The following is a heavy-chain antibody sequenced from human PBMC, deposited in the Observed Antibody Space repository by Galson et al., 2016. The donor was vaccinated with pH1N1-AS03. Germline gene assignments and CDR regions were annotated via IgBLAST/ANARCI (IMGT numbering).Heavy chain of an antibody. J-gene: IGHJ4*02. CDR3: ARFTMGAFDY. CDR2: IYTSGST. V-gene: IGHV4-61*02. D-gene: IGHD3-3*01. CDR1: GASISSGSYY. Sequence: TLSLTCTVSGASISSGSYYWSWIRQPAGKGLECIGRIYTSGSTYYNPSLKSRVTISVDTSKNQFSLKLSSLTAADQAMYYWARFTMGAFDYWGQGTLVTVSS.